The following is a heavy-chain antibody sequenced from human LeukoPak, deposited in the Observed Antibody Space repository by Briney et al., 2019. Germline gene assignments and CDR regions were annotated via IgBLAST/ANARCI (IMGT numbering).Heavy chain of an antibody. D-gene: IGHD2-2*01. CDR3: ARDFRVEHIVVVPAAMPANSSSWPLDY. CDR2: IKQDGSEK. CDR1: GFTFSSYW. Sequence: GGSLRLSCAASGFTFSSYWMSWVRQAPGKGLEWVANIKQDGSEKYYVDSVKGRFTISRDNAKNSLYLQMNCLRAEDTAVYYCARDFRVEHIVVVPAAMPANSSSWPLDYWGQGTLVTVSS. V-gene: IGHV3-7*01. J-gene: IGHJ4*02.